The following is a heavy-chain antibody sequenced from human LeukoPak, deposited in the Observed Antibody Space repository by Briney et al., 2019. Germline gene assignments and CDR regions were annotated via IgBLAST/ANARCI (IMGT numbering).Heavy chain of an antibody. Sequence: PSQTLSLTCTVSGGSISSGAYYWSWIRQHPGKDLEWIGYIYYSGSSSYNPSLKSRVTISVDTSKRQFSLKLSSVTAADTAVYYCARVTSSWYFDYWGQGTLVTVSS. D-gene: IGHD6-13*01. CDR3: ARVTSSWYFDY. CDR2: IYYSGSS. J-gene: IGHJ4*02. CDR1: GGSISSGAYY. V-gene: IGHV4-31*03.